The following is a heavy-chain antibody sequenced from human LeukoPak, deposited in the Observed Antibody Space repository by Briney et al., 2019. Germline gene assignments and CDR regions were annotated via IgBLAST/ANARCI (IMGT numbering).Heavy chain of an antibody. Sequence: GGSLRLSCAVSGIALSNYGMSWVRQAPGKGLEWVAGISDRGSRTNYADSVKGRFTISTDHPKNTLYLQMNSLRAEDTAVYFCAKRGVVIRVILVGFHEEAYYFDSWGQGALVTVSS. CDR3: AKRGVVIRVILVGFHEEAYYFDS. D-gene: IGHD3-22*01. CDR1: GIALSNYG. V-gene: IGHV3-23*01. CDR2: ISDRGSRT. J-gene: IGHJ4*02.